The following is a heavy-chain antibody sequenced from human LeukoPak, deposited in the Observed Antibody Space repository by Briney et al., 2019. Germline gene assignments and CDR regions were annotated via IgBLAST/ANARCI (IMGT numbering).Heavy chain of an antibody. Sequence: GGSLRLSCAASGFTFSSYGMHWVRQAPGKGPEWVAVIWYDGSNKYYADSVKGRFTISRDNSKNTLYLQMNSLRAEDTAVYYCASDYGDYVGTDAFDIWGQGTMVTVSS. CDR1: GFTFSSYG. V-gene: IGHV3-33*01. CDR2: IWYDGSNK. D-gene: IGHD4-17*01. CDR3: ASDYGDYVGTDAFDI. J-gene: IGHJ3*02.